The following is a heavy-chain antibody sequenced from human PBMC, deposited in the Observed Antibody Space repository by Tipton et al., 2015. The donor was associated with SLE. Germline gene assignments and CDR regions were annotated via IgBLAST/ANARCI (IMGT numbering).Heavy chain of an antibody. CDR1: GGSISSYY. CDR3: ARDLASNHPLYYYGMDV. Sequence: TLSLTCSFSGGSISSYYWSWIRQPAGKGLEWIGRIYTSGSTNYNPSLKSRVTMSVDTSKNQFSLKLSSVTAADTAVYYCARDLASNHPLYYYGMDVWGQGTTVTVSS. D-gene: IGHD4-11*01. CDR2: IYTSGST. J-gene: IGHJ6*02. V-gene: IGHV4-4*07.